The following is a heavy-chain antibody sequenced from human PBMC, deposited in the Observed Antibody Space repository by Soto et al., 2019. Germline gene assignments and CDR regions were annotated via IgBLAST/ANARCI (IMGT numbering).Heavy chain of an antibody. V-gene: IGHV1-8*01. CDR2: VNPSSGNT. CDR3: ARASMYIWNDH. CDR1: GYTFTTYD. Sequence: QVQLVQSGAEVKRPGASVNVSCEASGYTFTTYDINWVRQASGQGLEWMGCVNPSSGNTVYAQKFHGRVTMTRDTSISTAYMELSSLKSDDTAIYYCARASMYIWNDHWGQGTLVTVSS. J-gene: IGHJ5*02. D-gene: IGHD1-20*01.